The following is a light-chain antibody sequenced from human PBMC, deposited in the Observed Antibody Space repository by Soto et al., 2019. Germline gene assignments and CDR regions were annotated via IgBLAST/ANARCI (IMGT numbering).Light chain of an antibody. J-gene: IGLJ3*02. CDR1: SSDVGNFDY. Sequence: QSALTQPASVSGSPGQSITISCTGTSSDVGNFDYVSWYQQYPGKAPKLMIYDVSYRPSGVSNRFSGSKSGNTASLTISGLQAEDEADYYCSSYTSTITVVFGGGTKLTVL. CDR3: SSYTSTITVV. CDR2: DVS. V-gene: IGLV2-14*03.